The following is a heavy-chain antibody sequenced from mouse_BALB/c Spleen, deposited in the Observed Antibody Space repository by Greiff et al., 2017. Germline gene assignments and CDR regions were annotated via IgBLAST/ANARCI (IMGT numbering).Heavy chain of an antibody. CDR2: IWGDGST. Sequence: QVQLQQSGPGLVAPSQSLSITCTVSGFSLTSYGVSWVRQPPGKGLEWLGVIWGDGSTNYHSALISRLSISKDNSKSQVFLKLNSLQTDDTATYYCAKPEGYYGNHGEFAYWGQGTLVTVSA. CDR3: AKPEGYYGNHGEFAY. CDR1: GFSLTSYG. J-gene: IGHJ3*01. V-gene: IGHV2-3*01. D-gene: IGHD2-1*01.